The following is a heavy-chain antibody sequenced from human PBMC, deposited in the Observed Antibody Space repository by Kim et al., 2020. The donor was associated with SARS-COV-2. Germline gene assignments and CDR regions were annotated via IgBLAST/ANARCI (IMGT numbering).Heavy chain of an antibody. CDR3: GMNWNLDF. J-gene: IGHJ4*02. Sequence: GGSLRLSCAASGFTFTRYAMAWVRQAPGKGLEWVSDINYNGGATYYSESVKGRFTNSRDDSKNTVFLQMNNLRVEDTAVYYCGMNWNLDFWGQGTLVTVSS. D-gene: IGHD1-1*01. CDR2: INYNGGAT. CDR1: GFTFTRYA. V-gene: IGHV3-23*01.